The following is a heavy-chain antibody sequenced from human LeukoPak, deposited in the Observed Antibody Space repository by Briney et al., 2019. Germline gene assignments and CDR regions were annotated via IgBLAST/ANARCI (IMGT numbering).Heavy chain of an antibody. J-gene: IGHJ6*03. CDR3: ARAGYSGYDLDYYYYYMDV. V-gene: IGHV3-48*04. Sequence: PGGSLRLSCAASGFTFSTYSMNWVRQAPGKGLEWVSYISSIRRNIYYADSVKGRFTISRDNAKNSLYLQMNSLRAEDTAVYYCARAGYSGYDLDYYYYYMDVWGQGTPVTVSS. CDR1: GFTFSTYS. D-gene: IGHD5-12*01. CDR2: ISSIRRNI.